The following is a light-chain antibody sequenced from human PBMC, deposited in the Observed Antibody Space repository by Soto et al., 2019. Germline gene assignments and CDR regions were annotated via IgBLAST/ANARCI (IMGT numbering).Light chain of an antibody. CDR1: QSVSSN. CDR3: HQYNNWPPP. CDR2: DAS. Sequence: EIVMTQSPATLSVSPGERATLSCRASQSVSSNLAWYQQKPGQAPRLLIYDASTRATGIPARFSGSGSGTEFTLTISSLQSEDFAVYYCHQYNNWPPPFGQGTKVEIK. V-gene: IGKV3-15*01. J-gene: IGKJ1*01.